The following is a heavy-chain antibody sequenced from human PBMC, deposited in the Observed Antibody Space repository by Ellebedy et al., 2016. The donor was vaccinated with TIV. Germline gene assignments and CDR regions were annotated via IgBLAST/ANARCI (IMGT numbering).Heavy chain of an antibody. Sequence: GESLKISCAASGFTFSSYGMHWVRQAPGKGLEWVAVISYDGSNKYYADSVKGRFTISRDNSKNTLYLQMNSLRAEDTAVYYCAKVDNWGQGTLVTVSS. CDR1: GFTFSSYG. CDR3: AKVDN. V-gene: IGHV3-30*18. J-gene: IGHJ4*02. D-gene: IGHD3-9*01. CDR2: ISYDGSNK.